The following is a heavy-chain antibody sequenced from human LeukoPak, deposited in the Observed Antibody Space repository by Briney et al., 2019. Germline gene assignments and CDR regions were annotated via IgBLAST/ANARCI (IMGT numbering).Heavy chain of an antibody. CDR1: GGSISSYY. CDR2: IYYSGST. CDR3: ARDTAMGYYYYGMDV. V-gene: IGHV4-59*01. D-gene: IGHD5-18*01. Sequence: SETLSLTCTVSGGSISSYYWSWIRQPPGKGLEWIGYIYYSGSTNYNPSLKSRVTISVDTSKNQFSLKLSSVTAADTAVYYRARDTAMGYYYYGMDVWGQGTTVTVSS. J-gene: IGHJ6*02.